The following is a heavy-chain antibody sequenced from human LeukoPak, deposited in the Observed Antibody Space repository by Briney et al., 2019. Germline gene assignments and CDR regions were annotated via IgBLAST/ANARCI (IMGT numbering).Heavy chain of an antibody. CDR3: AREAMYSYGDNFDY. CDR1: GFTVSSND. CDR2: LYSGGST. D-gene: IGHD5-18*01. J-gene: IGHJ4*02. V-gene: IGHV3-53*01. Sequence: GGSLRLSCAVSGFTVSSNDMSWVRQAPGEGLEWVSVLYSGGSTYYADSVKGRFTISRDNSKNTLSLEMNSLRAEDTAVYHCAREAMYSYGDNFDYWGQGTLVTVSS.